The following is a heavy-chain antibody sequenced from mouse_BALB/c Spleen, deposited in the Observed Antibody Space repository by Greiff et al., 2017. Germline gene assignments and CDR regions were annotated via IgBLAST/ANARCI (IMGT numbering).Heavy chain of an antibody. V-gene: IGHV5-6-5*01. J-gene: IGHJ1*01. Sequence: DVQLVESGGGLVKPGGSLKLSCAASGFTFSSYAMSWVRQTPEKRLEWVASISSGGSTYYPDSVKGRFTISRDNARNILYLQMSSLRSEDTAMYYCAREGYDGGSYWYFDVWGAGTTVTVSS. CDR1: GFTFSSYA. CDR3: AREGYDGGSYWYFDV. CDR2: ISSGGST. D-gene: IGHD2-12*01.